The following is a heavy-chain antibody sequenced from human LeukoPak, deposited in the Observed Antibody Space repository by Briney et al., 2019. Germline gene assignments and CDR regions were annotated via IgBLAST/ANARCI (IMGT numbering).Heavy chain of an antibody. CDR1: GFTFSSYA. V-gene: IGHV3-23*01. J-gene: IGHJ6*03. Sequence: GGSLRLSCAASGFTFSSYAMSWVRQAPGKGLKWVSTINDNGAGTYYADSVKGRFTISRDNSYNTVSLQMNSLGDEDTGVYYCAKGLRTGVGPYMGYHYYMDVWGKGATVTVSS. D-gene: IGHD3-16*01. CDR3: AKGLRTGVGPYMGYHYYMDV. CDR2: INDNGAGT.